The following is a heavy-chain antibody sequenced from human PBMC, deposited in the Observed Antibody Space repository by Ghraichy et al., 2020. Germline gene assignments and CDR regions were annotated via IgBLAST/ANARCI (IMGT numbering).Heavy chain of an antibody. D-gene: IGHD3-22*01. Sequence: SQTLSLNCAVYGGSFSGYYWSWIRQPPGKGLEWIGEINHSGSTNYNPSLKSRVTISVDTSKNQFSLKLSSVTAADTAVYYCARGRYDSSGYYYWSGVCFSRWGQGTLVTVSS. CDR1: GGSFSGYY. CDR2: INHSGST. V-gene: IGHV4-34*01. J-gene: IGHJ4*02. CDR3: ARGRYDSSGYYYWSGVCFSR.